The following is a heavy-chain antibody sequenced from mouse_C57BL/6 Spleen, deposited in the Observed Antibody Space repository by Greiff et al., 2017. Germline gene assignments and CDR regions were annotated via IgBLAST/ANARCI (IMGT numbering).Heavy chain of an antibody. CDR2: IDPSDSET. CDR3: ARRKAVVAENYFDY. D-gene: IGHD1-1*01. Sequence: QVQLQQPGAELVRPGSSVKLSYKASGYTFTSYWMHWVKQRPIQGLEWIGNIDPSDSETHYNQKFKDKATLTVDKSSSTAYMQLSSLTSEDSAVYYCARRKAVVAENYFDYWGQGTTLTVSS. CDR1: GYTFTSYW. J-gene: IGHJ2*01. V-gene: IGHV1-52*01.